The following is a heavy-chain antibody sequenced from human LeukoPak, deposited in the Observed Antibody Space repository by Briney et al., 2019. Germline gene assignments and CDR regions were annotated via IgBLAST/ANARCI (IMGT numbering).Heavy chain of an antibody. CDR2: IYYSGTT. V-gene: IGHV4-39*01. Sequence: SETLSLTCTVSGGTMSSSSYYRGWIRQSPGKGLEWIANIYYSGTTYYNPSLKSRVTISVDTSKNQFSLKLSSVTAADTAVYYCARSFYYDGSGYWGFDFWGQGTLVTVSS. J-gene: IGHJ4*02. CDR1: GGTMSSSSYY. CDR3: ARSFYYDGSGYWGFDF. D-gene: IGHD3-22*01.